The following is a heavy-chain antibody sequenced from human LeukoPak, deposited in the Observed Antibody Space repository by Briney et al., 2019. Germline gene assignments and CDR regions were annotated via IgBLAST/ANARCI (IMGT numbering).Heavy chain of an antibody. V-gene: IGHV4-4*02. CDR1: GDSINSLDL. J-gene: IGHJ6*02. D-gene: IGHD2-2*01. Sequence: SETLSLTCTVSGDSINSLDLWSWVRQPPGKGLEWIGEMYLSGTTHSNPSVKSRVTISIDTSKNQYSLKLSSVTAADTAVYYCARGGSNFYDMDVWGQGTTVTVSS. CDR3: ARGGSNFYDMDV. CDR2: MYLSGTT.